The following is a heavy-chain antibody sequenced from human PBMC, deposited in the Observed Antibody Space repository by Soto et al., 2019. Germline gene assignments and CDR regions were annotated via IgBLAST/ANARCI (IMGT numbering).Heavy chain of an antibody. D-gene: IGHD6-13*01. CDR1: GFTFSSYS. CDR3: ARDAPLYSSSFLFDP. J-gene: IGHJ5*02. CDR2: ISSSSSTI. V-gene: IGHV3-48*01. Sequence: PGGSLRLSCAASGFTFSSYSMNWVRQAPGKGLEWVSYISSSSSTIYYADSVKGRFTISRDNAKNSLYLQMNSLRAEDTAVYYCARDAPLYSSSFLFDPWGQGTLVTVSS.